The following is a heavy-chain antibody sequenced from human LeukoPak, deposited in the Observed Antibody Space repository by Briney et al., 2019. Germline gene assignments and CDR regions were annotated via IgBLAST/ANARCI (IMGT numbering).Heavy chain of an antibody. V-gene: IGHV4-30-2*01. CDR1: GGSISSGGYS. CDR3: ARVLVGAIDY. Sequence: PSQTLSLTCAVSGGSISSGGYSWSWIRQPPGKGLEWIGYIYHRGSTYYNPSLKSRVTISVDRSKNQFSLKLSSVTAADTAVYYCARVLVGAIDYWGQGTLVTVSS. J-gene: IGHJ4*02. D-gene: IGHD1-26*01. CDR2: IYHRGST.